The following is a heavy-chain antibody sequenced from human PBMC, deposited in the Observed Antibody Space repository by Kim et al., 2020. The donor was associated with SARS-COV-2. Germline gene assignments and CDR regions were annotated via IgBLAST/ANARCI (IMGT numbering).Heavy chain of an antibody. CDR3: ARDNYDILTGYRQFDP. D-gene: IGHD3-9*01. V-gene: IGHV4-4*07. CDR2: IYTSGST. J-gene: IGHJ5*02. CDR1: GGSISSYY. Sequence: SETLSLTCTVSGGSISSYYWSWIRQPAGKGLEWIGRIYTSGSTNYNPSLKSRVTMSVDTSKNQFSLKLSSVTAADTAVYYCARDNYDILTGYRQFDPWGQGTLVTVSS.